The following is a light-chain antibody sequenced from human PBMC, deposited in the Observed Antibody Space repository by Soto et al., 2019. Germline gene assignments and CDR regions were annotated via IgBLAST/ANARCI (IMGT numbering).Light chain of an antibody. CDR2: EVN. Sequence: QSALTQPASVSGSPGQSITISCTGTSSDVGGYNYVSWYQQHPGKAPKLMIYEVNKRPSGVPDRFSGSKSGNTASLTVSGLQADDEADYYCCSGAGSNNYVFGTGTKLTVL. V-gene: IGLV2-8*01. CDR1: SSDVGGYNY. J-gene: IGLJ1*01. CDR3: CSGAGSNNYV.